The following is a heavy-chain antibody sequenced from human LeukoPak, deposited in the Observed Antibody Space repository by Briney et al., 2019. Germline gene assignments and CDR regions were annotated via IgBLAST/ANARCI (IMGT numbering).Heavy chain of an antibody. D-gene: IGHD6-19*01. Sequence: SETLSLTCTVSGDSISSGAYYWSWIRQPAGKGLEWIGRISTDGSTNYNPSLNSRVTMSVDVSNNHFSLKLNSVTAADTAVYYCAKWAGPPWFDPWGQGTLVTVSS. V-gene: IGHV4-61*02. CDR1: GDSISSGAYY. CDR2: ISTDGST. J-gene: IGHJ5*02. CDR3: AKWAGPPWFDP.